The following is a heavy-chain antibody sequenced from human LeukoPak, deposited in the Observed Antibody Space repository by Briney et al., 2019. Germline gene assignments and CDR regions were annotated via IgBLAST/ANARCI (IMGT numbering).Heavy chain of an antibody. CDR3: ARGRYGSGSPTLDY. Sequence: SETLSLTCAVYGGSFSGYYWSWIRQPPGKGLEWIGEINHSGSTNYNPSLKSRVTISVDTSKNQFSLKLSSVTAADTAVYYCARGRYGSGSPTLDYWGQGTLVTVSS. CDR1: GGSFSGYY. V-gene: IGHV4-34*01. J-gene: IGHJ4*02. CDR2: INHSGST. D-gene: IGHD3-10*01.